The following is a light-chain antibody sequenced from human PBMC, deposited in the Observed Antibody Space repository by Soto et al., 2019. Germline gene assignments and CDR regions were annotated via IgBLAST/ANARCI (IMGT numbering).Light chain of an antibody. V-gene: IGKV1-6*02. J-gene: IGKJ1*01. CDR3: LQDFSYPRT. CDR1: QGIGTE. Sequence: AIQMTQSPSSLSASVGDRVTITCRASQGIGTELGWYQLKPGKAPKLLVYGASTLQSGVLPRFSGSGSGTDFTLTISSLQPDEFATYYCLQDFSYPRTFGQGTKVEIK. CDR2: GAS.